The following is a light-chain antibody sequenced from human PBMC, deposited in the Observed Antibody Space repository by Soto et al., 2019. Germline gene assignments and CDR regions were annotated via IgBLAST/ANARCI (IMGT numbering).Light chain of an antibody. CDR1: SSDVGGYNY. CDR3: NSYAGSNNGV. CDR2: EVS. Sequence: QSVLTQPPSASGSPGQSVTISCTGTSSDVGGYNYVSWYQQHPGKATKLMIYEVSKRPSGVPDRFSGSKSGNTASLTVSGLQAEDEADYYCNSYAGSNNGVFGGGTKLIVL. J-gene: IGLJ3*02. V-gene: IGLV2-8*01.